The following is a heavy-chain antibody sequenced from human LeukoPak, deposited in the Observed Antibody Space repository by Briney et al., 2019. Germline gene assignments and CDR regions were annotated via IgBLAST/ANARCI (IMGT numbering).Heavy chain of an antibody. CDR3: ARLLTTGPRGIEFGYYYGMDV. CDR1: GGSISSYY. V-gene: IGHV4-59*08. CDR2: IYYSGCT. Sequence: PSETLSLTCTVSGGSISSYYWSWIRQPPGKGLEWIGYIYYSGCTNYNPSLKSRVTISVDTSKNQFSLKLSSVTAADTAVYYCARLLTTGPRGIEFGYYYGMDVWGQGTTVTVSS. D-gene: IGHD4-17*01. J-gene: IGHJ6*02.